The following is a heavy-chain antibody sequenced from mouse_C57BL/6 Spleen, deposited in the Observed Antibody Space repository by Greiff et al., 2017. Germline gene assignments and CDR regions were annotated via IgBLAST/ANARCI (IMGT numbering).Heavy chain of an antibody. D-gene: IGHD1-1*01. CDR3: ASPFTTVAYYFDY. Sequence: QVQLQQPGAELVKPGASVKLSCKASGYTFTSYWMHWVKQRPGQGLEWIGMIHPNSGSTNYNEKFKSKATLTVDKSSSTAYMQLSSLTSEDSAVXYCASPFTTVAYYFDYWGQGTTLTVSS. CDR2: IHPNSGST. CDR1: GYTFTSYW. V-gene: IGHV1-64*01. J-gene: IGHJ2*01.